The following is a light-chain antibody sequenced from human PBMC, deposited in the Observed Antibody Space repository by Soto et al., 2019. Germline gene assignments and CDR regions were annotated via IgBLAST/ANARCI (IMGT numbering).Light chain of an antibody. CDR1: SSDVGGYNY. CDR3: RSYTSSSTLVV. J-gene: IGLJ2*01. CDR2: DVS. V-gene: IGLV2-14*01. Sequence: QSALTQPASVSGSPGQSITISCTGTSSDVGGYNYVSWYQQHPGKAPKLMIYDVSNRPAGVSNRFSGSKSDNTASLTISGLQAEDGADYYCRSYTSSSTLVVFGGGTKLTVL.